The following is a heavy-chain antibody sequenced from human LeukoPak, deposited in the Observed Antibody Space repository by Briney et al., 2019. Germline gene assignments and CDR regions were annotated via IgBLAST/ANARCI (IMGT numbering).Heavy chain of an antibody. CDR2: INPNSGGT. V-gene: IGHV1-2*06. CDR1: GYTFTGYY. CDR3: AVLCWSIAARPFDY. J-gene: IGHJ4*02. Sequence: GASVKVSCKASGYTFTGYYMHWVRQAPGQGREWMGRINPNSGGTNYAQKFQGRVTLTRDTPISTAYMELSRLRSDDTAVYYCAVLCWSIAARPFDYWGQGTLVTVPS. D-gene: IGHD6-6*01.